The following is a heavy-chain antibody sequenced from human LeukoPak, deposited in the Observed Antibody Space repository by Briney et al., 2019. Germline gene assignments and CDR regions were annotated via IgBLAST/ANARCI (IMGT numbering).Heavy chain of an antibody. CDR1: GFTFSSYG. J-gene: IGHJ4*02. Sequence: GGSLRLSCAASGFTFSSYGMHWVRQAPGNGLEWVAVVSYDGSSKYYAYSVKGRFTISRDNSENTLDLQMNSLRVEDTAVYYCVKSVISAGQFDYWGQGTLVTVSS. D-gene: IGHD6-13*01. CDR3: VKSVISAGQFDY. CDR2: VSYDGSSK. V-gene: IGHV3-30*18.